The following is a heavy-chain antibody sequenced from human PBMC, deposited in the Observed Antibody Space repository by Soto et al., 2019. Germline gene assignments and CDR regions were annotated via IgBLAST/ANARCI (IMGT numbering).Heavy chain of an antibody. V-gene: IGHV3-23*01. D-gene: IGHD4-17*01. J-gene: IGHJ3*02. CDR3: ANHGGFDI. Sequence: EVQLLESGGGLVQPGGSLRLSCAASGFTFSTSGMSWVRQAPGKGLEWVSSISGSGDYKNYADSVKGRFTISRDNSKTTLYLQINSLTAADTAVYYCANHGGFDIWGQGTMVAVSS. CDR1: GFTFSTSG. CDR2: ISGSGDYK.